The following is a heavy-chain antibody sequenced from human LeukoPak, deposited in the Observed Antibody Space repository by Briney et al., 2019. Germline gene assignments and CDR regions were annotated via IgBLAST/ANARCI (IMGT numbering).Heavy chain of an antibody. V-gene: IGHV3-33*08. CDR3: ARDGDAYYYDSSGGFDY. CDR1: GFNFGDYA. Sequence: GGSLRLSCAASGFNFGDYAMHWVRQAPGKGLEWVAVIWYDGSNKYYADSVKGRFTISRDNSKNTLYLQMNSLRAEDTAVYYCARDGDAYYYDSSGGFDYWGQGTLVTVSS. D-gene: IGHD3-22*01. CDR2: IWYDGSNK. J-gene: IGHJ4*02.